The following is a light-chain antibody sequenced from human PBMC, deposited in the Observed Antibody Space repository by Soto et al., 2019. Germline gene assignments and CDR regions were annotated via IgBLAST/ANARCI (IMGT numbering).Light chain of an antibody. V-gene: IGKV3-11*01. CDR3: QQRGHWPS. J-gene: IGKJ4*01. Sequence: EIVLTQSPATLSLSPGERATLSCRASQSLDNYLAWYQHKPGQAPRLLIYDASTRATDIPARFSGSGSGTDFTLTISSLEHEDFAVYYCQQRGHWPSFGGGTKVEIK. CDR1: QSLDNY. CDR2: DAS.